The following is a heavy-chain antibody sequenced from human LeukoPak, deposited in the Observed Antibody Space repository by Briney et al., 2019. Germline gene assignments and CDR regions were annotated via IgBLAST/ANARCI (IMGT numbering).Heavy chain of an antibody. CDR3: ASFEYYYDSSGYSLGAFDI. CDR2: MNPNSGNT. CDR1: GYTFTSYD. Sequence: EASAKVSCKASGYTFTSYDINWVRQATGQGLEWMGWMNPNSGNTGYAQKLQGRVTMTTDTSTSTAYMELRSLRSDDTAVYYCASFEYYYDSSGYSLGAFDIWGQGTMVTVSS. V-gene: IGHV1-8*01. J-gene: IGHJ3*02. D-gene: IGHD3-22*01.